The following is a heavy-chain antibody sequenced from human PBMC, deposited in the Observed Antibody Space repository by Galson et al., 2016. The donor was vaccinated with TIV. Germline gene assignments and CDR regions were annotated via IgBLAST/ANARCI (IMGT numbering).Heavy chain of an antibody. V-gene: IGHV5-51*01. D-gene: IGHD5-18*01. J-gene: IGHJ5*02. CDR1: GYNFPTYW. CDR3: ARQERGYSDGYWFDP. CDR2: IYPGDSDT. Sequence: QSGAEVKKPGESLKISCKVSGYNFPTYWIAWVRQMPGKGLEWMGMIYPGDSDTRYRPSFQGQVTISADKSISTAYLQWSSLKASATAIYYCARQERGYSDGYWFDPWGQGTLVTVSS.